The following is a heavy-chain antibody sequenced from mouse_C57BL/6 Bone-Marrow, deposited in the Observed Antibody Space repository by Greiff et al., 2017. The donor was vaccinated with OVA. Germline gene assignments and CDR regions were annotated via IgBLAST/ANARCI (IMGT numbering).Heavy chain of an antibody. J-gene: IGHJ4*01. CDR1: GFTFSDYY. V-gene: IGHV5-16*01. D-gene: IGHD2-5*01. CDR2: INYDGSST. CDR3: ARGKDYSNYAYYAMDY. Sequence: EVKLMESEGGLVQPGSSMKLSCTASGFTFSDYYMAWVRPVPEKGLEWVANINYDGSSTYYLDSLKSRFIISRDNAKNILYLQMSSLKSEDTATYYCARGKDYSNYAYYAMDYWGQGTSVTVSS.